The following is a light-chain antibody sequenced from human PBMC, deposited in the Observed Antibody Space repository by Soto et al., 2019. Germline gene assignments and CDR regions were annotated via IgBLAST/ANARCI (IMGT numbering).Light chain of an antibody. V-gene: IGKV1-5*03. CDR3: HHYNSYSEA. CDR2: KAS. J-gene: IGKJ1*01. CDR1: QTISSW. Sequence: EIQMNQAPSTLTGYVGDRVTITCRASQTISSWLAWYQQKPGKAPKLLIYKASTLTSGVPSRFSGSGSGTEFTLTISSLEPEDFATYYCHHYNSYSEAFGQGTKVDIK.